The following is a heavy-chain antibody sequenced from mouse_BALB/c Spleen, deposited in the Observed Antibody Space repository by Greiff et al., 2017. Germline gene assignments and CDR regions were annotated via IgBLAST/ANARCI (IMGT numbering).Heavy chain of an antibody. Sequence: EVKLVESGGGLVKPGGSLKLSCAASGFTFSSYTMSWVRQTPEKRLEWVAYISNGGGSTYYPDTVKGRFTISRDNAKNTLYLQMSSLKSEDTAMYYCARHAGGNQYYYAMDYWGQGTSVTVSS. V-gene: IGHV5-12-2*01. CDR3: ARHAGGNQYYYAMDY. J-gene: IGHJ4*01. CDR2: ISNGGGST. CDR1: GFTFSSYT. D-gene: IGHD2-1*01.